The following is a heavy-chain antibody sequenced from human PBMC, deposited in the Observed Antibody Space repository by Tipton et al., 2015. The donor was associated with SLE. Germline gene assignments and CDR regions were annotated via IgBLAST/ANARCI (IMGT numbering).Heavy chain of an antibody. CDR2: INHRGSA. J-gene: IGHJ2*01. CDR3: ARQWSSNWYDWYFDL. D-gene: IGHD6-13*01. Sequence: LRLSCAASGFTFSDYYMTWIRQPPGKGLEWIAEINHRGSANRNPSLQSRVTISVDTSKNQVFLNLSSVTAADTAVYYCARQWSSNWYDWYFDLWGRGTLVAVSS. CDR1: GFTFSDYY. V-gene: IGHV4-34*01.